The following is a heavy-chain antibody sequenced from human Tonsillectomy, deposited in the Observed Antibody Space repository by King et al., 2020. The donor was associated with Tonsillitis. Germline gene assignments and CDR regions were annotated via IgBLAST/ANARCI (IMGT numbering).Heavy chain of an antibody. J-gene: IGHJ4*02. V-gene: IGHV3-30*02. CDR1: GFTFRTFC. CDR2: TRYDQTRT. CDR3: AKEKWHGDDGPGADD. D-gene: IGHD3-10*01. Sequence: VPLLASWVVVVPPWVSRRLSFAASGFTFRTFCMPWVRQSPCPGLEWVAFTRYDQTRTKYADSVKGRFTISRDNSKNTLYLQMNSLRAEDTALDAGAKEKWHGDDGPGADDGGKGTRVT.